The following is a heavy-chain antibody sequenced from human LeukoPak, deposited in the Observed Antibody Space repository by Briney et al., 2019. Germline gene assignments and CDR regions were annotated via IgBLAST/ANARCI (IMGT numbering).Heavy chain of an antibody. CDR2: ISWNSGSI. CDR3: ARSIGSSSWYGNDAFDI. CDR1: GFTFDDYA. J-gene: IGHJ3*02. Sequence: PGRSLRLSCAASGFTFDDYAMHWVRQAPGKGLEWVSGISWNSGSIGYADSVKGRFTISRDNAKNSLYLQMNSLRAEDTALYYCARSIGSSSWYGNDAFDIWGQGTMVTVSS. D-gene: IGHD6-13*01. V-gene: IGHV3-9*01.